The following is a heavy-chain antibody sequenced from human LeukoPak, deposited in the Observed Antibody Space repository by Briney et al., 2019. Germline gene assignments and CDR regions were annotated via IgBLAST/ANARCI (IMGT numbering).Heavy chain of an antibody. CDR2: IYSGGST. CDR3: AKDEELYCSSISCFNFDY. J-gene: IGHJ4*02. V-gene: IGHV3-23*03. Sequence: GGSLRLSCAASGFTFNNYGMSWVRQAPGKGLEWVSVIYSGGSTYYADSVKGRFTISRDNSKNTLYLQMNSLRVEDTAVYYCAKDEELYCSSISCFNFDYWGQGTLVTVSS. D-gene: IGHD2-2*01. CDR1: GFTFNNYG.